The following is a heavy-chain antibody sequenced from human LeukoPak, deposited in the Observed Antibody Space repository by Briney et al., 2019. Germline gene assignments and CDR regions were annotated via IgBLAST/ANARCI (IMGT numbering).Heavy chain of an antibody. CDR3: ARGDWGSALS. J-gene: IGHJ3*01. CDR2: ISSDVTNT. CDR1: GFTFSSSW. D-gene: IGHD7-27*01. Sequence: PGGSLRLSCAASGFTFSSSWLHWVRQAPGRGLVWVSRISSDVTNTAYGDSVKGRFTISRDNAKNTLYLQMNSLRVDDTGVYYCARGDWGSALSWGRGTMVIVSS. V-gene: IGHV3-74*01.